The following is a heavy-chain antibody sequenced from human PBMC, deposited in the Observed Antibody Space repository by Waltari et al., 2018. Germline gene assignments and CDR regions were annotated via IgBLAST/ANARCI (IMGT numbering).Heavy chain of an antibody. J-gene: IGHJ4*02. CDR2: IKPDGSDK. Sequence: EVQLMESGGGLVQPGGSLRLSCEASGFLFHHYWMSWVRQAPGKGLEWVGNIKPDGSDKYYLDSVNGRLTMSRDNGKKSLDLQMNSLKVEDTAIYYCARSGGYGWDYWGQGTLVTVSS. CDR1: GFLFHHYW. V-gene: IGHV3-7*01. D-gene: IGHD3-10*01. CDR3: ARSGGYGWDY.